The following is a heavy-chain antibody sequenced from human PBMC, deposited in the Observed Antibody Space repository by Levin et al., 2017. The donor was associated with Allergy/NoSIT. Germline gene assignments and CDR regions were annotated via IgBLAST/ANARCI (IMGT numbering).Heavy chain of an antibody. D-gene: IGHD3-22*01. Sequence: LSLTCAASGFTFSSYSINWVRQAPGKGLEWVSYISSSSTTIYYADSVKGRFTIPRDNAKNSLYLQMNSLRDEDTAVYYCARCGVGLDSGDYPFDYWGQGTLVTVSS. CDR3: ARCGVGLDSGDYPFDY. V-gene: IGHV3-48*02. CDR1: GFTFSSYS. J-gene: IGHJ4*02. CDR2: ISSSSTTI.